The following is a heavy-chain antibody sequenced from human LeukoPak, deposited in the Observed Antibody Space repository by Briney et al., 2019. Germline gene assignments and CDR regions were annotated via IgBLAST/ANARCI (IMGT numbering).Heavy chain of an antibody. Sequence: PGGSLRLSCAASGFTFSSYAAHWVRQAPGKGLEWVAAISYDGSKKYYADSVKGRFTISRDNSKNTLDLQVSSPRVGDTAMYYCARAEFYFDSSGYYPFDLWGQGTLVTVSS. CDR1: GFTFSSYA. CDR2: ISYDGSKK. V-gene: IGHV3-30*15. CDR3: ARAEFYFDSSGYYPFDL. J-gene: IGHJ4*02. D-gene: IGHD3-22*01.